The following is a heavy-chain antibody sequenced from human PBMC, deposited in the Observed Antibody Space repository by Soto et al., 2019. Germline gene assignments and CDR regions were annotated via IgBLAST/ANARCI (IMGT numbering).Heavy chain of an antibody. CDR3: AKLWYSSAFDY. J-gene: IGHJ4*02. Sequence: GGSLRLSCAATGFTFSSYAMSWVRQAPGKGLEWVSAISGSGGSTHYADSVKGRFTISRDNSKNTLYLQMNSPRAEDTAVYYCAKLWYSSAFDYWGQGTLVTVSS. CDR2: ISGSGGST. D-gene: IGHD6-25*01. V-gene: IGHV3-23*01. CDR1: GFTFSSYA.